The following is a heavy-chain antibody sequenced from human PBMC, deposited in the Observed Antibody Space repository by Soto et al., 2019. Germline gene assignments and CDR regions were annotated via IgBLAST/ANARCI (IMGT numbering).Heavy chain of an antibody. J-gene: IGHJ5*02. CDR1: GGSISSYY. V-gene: IGHV4-59*01. CDR3: ARDGYSITPGWFDP. D-gene: IGHD6-13*01. Sequence: QVQLQESGPGLVKPSETLSLTCTVSGGSISSYYWSWIRQPPGKGLEWIGYIYYSGSTNYNPSLKSRVTVSVDTSQNQFSLKLSSVTAADTAVYYCARDGYSITPGWFDPWGQGTLVTVSS. CDR2: IYYSGST.